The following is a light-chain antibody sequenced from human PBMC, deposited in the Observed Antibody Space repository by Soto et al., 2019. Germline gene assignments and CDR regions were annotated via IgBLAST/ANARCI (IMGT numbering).Light chain of an antibody. CDR3: QQYGSSPWT. CDR2: GAS. Sequence: EIVLTQSPGTLSLSPGERDTLSCRASQRVSSSYLAWYQQRPGQAPRLLIYGASSRATGIPDRFSGSGSGTDFTLTISRLEPEDFAVYYCQQYGSSPWTFGQGTKVDIK. CDR1: QRVSSSY. V-gene: IGKV3-20*01. J-gene: IGKJ1*01.